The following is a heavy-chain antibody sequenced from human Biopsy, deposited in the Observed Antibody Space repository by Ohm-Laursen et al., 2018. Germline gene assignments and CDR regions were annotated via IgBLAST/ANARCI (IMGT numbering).Heavy chain of an antibody. CDR2: INQTGST. CDR1: GRTFSAYR. J-gene: IGHJ4*02. CDR3: GDEVYGSDY. Sequence: PSQTLSLTCAVFGRTFSAYRWTWIRQPPGQGLEWIGQINQTGSTNYNPSLKSRVTISENASKNEFSPGLSSVTAADTAIYFGGDEVYGSDYWGQGARVTVSS. V-gene: IGHV4-34*08. D-gene: IGHD2-15*01.